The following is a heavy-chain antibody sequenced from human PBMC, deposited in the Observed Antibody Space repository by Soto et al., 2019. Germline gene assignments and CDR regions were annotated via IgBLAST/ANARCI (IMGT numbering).Heavy chain of an antibody. CDR2: VYNSGST. CDR3: ARYRREAVAGYTPDN. Sequence: NPSETLSLTCTVSGGSISSNYWTWIRQPPGKGLEWIGYVYNSGSTNYNPSLKSRVTISEDTSKSQFSLKVNSMTAADTAVYYCARYRREAVAGYTPDNWGQGILVTVSS. V-gene: IGHV4-59*01. J-gene: IGHJ4*02. CDR1: GGSISSNY. D-gene: IGHD6-13*01.